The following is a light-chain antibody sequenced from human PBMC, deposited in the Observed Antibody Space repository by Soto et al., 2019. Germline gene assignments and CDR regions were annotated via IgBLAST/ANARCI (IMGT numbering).Light chain of an antibody. CDR1: QSLLHSNGYNS. V-gene: IGKV2-28*01. Sequence: DIVMTQSPLSLPVTPGEPASISCRSSQSLLHSNGYNSLDWYLQKPGQSPQLLIYLVPNRASGVPDRVSGSGSGTDFTLKISRVEADDVGVYYCMQDGDLPCTFGPGTKVDIK. J-gene: IGKJ3*01. CDR3: MQDGDLPCT. CDR2: LVP.